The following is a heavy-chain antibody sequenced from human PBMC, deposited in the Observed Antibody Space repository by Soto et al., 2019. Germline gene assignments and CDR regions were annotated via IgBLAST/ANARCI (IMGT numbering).Heavy chain of an antibody. CDR3: ARSPDYDVLSFYYHFAY. CDR1: GYSFTTYW. V-gene: IGHV5-51*01. CDR2: MYPGDSDT. J-gene: IGHJ4*02. D-gene: IGHD3-9*01. Sequence: GESLKISCMTSGYSFTTYWVGWVRQMPGKGLEWMAIMYPGDSDTKYSPSFQGQVTISADKSTSIAYLQWSSLKASDTAMYYCARSPDYDVLSFYYHFAYWGKGTLVIVSS.